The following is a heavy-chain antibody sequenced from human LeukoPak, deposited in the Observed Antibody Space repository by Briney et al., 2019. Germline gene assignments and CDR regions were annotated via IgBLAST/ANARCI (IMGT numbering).Heavy chain of an antibody. D-gene: IGHD4-17*01. CDR3: TTEGSYGDPYYGMDV. Sequence: GGSLRLSCAASGFTFSNAWMSWVRQAPGKGLEWVGRIKSKTDGGTTDYAAPVKGRFTISRDDSKNTLYLQMNSLKTEDTAVYYCTTEGSYGDPYYGMDVWGQGTTVTVSS. J-gene: IGHJ6*02. CDR2: IKSKTDGGTT. V-gene: IGHV3-15*01. CDR1: GFTFSNAW.